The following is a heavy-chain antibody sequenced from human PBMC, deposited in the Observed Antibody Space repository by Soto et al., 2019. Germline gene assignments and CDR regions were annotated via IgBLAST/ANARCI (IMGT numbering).Heavy chain of an antibody. Sequence: EVQLVESGGGLVQPGGSLRLSCAASGFSFSSHSMNWVRQAPGMGLEWVSYIDRRSDTIYYADSVKGRFTISRDNAKYSLYLQLNSLRAEDTAVYYCARYGSGSNLKDPFDYWGQGTLLTVSS. J-gene: IGHJ4*02. D-gene: IGHD3-10*01. CDR1: GFSFSSHS. CDR2: IDRRSDTI. CDR3: ARYGSGSNLKDPFDY. V-gene: IGHV3-48*01.